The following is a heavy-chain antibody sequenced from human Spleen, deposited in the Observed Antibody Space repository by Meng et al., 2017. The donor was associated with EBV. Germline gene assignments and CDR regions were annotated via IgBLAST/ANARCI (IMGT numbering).Heavy chain of an antibody. CDR2: INADNGDT. J-gene: IGHJ4*02. V-gene: IGHV1-3*01. CDR3: ARDLYDSSGSTFDY. CDR1: GYTFTTYA. Sequence: QVVQSGAEVMQPGASVKVSCKASGYTFTTYAMHWVRQAPGQRLEWMGWINADNGDTKYSQRFQGRVTITRDTSASTAYMELSSLRSEDAAVYYCARDLYDSSGSTFDYWGQGTLVTVSS. D-gene: IGHD3-22*01.